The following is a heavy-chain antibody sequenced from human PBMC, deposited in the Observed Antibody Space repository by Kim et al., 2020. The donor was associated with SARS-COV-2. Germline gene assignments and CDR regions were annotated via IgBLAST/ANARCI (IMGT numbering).Heavy chain of an antibody. J-gene: IGHJ6*02. CDR3: ARGYYGMDV. CDR2: INTGDANT. V-gene: IGHV1-3*04. CDR1: GYTFTTYL. Sequence: ASVKVSCKASGYTFTTYLMHWVRQAPGQRLEWMGWINTGDANTKYSQKFQGRVTITRDTSASTAYMELSSLRSEDTAVYYCARGYYGMDVWGQGTTVTVSS.